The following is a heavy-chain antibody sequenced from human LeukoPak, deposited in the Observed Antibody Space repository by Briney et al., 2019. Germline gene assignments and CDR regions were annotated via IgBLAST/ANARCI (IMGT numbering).Heavy chain of an antibody. CDR1: GFTFSSYA. CDR2: IIGSGGST. D-gene: IGHD5-18*01. J-gene: IGHJ6*03. CDR3: AKGVRSDAIQLWLSSPLYYYYMDV. Sequence: GGSLRLSCAASGFTFSSYAMSWVRQAPGKGLEWGSAIIGSGGSTYYADSVKGRFTISRDNSKNTLDLQMNSLRAEDTAVYYCAKGVRSDAIQLWLSSPLYYYYMDVWGKGTTVTVSS. V-gene: IGHV3-23*01.